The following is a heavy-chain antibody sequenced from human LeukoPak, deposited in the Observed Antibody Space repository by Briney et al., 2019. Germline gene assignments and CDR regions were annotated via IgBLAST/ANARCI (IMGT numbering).Heavy chain of an antibody. V-gene: IGHV3-23*01. D-gene: IGHD2-21*02. CDR1: GFTFSSFA. Sequence: QTGGSLGLSCAASGFTFSSFAMSWVRQTPGKGLEWVSSISSSGRNTYYADSVKGRFTISRDNSENTLYLQVSSLRAEDTAMYYCAKRDRPCSGDCSAPYYFDYWGQGTLVTVSS. J-gene: IGHJ4*02. CDR2: ISSSGRNT. CDR3: AKRDRPCSGDCSAPYYFDY.